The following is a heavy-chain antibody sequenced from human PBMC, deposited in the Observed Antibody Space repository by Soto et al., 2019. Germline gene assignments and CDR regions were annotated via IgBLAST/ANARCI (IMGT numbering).Heavy chain of an antibody. CDR2: IKQDGSDT. CDR3: ARGTRYSFGSFDF. D-gene: IGHD5-18*01. J-gene: IGHJ4*02. CDR1: GFTFSDYW. V-gene: IGHV3-7*03. Sequence: PGGSLRLSCAASGFTFSDYWMTWVRQAPGKGLEWVADIKQDGSDTYYAGSVKGRFTVSRDSVKNSLSLQMNSLRAEDTAVYYFARGTRYSFGSFDFWGQGTPVTVSS.